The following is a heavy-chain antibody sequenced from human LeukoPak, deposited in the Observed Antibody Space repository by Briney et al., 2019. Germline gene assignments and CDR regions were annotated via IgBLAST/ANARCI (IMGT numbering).Heavy chain of an antibody. CDR1: GFTFSSYS. Sequence: KSGGSLRLSCAASGFTFSSYSMNWVRQAPGKGLEWVSSISSSSSYIYYADSVKGRFTISRDNAKNSLYLQMNSLRAEDTAVYYCASHSIAAAGTRGPSDPWGQGTLVTVSS. CDR2: ISSSSSYI. J-gene: IGHJ5*02. D-gene: IGHD6-13*01. V-gene: IGHV3-21*01. CDR3: ASHSIAAAGTRGPSDP.